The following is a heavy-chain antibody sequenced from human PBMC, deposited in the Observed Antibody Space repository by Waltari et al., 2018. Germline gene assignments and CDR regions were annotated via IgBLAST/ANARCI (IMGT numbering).Heavy chain of an antibody. D-gene: IGHD3-22*01. Sequence: QLQLQESGPGLVKPSETLSLTCTVSGCSISSSSYYWGWIRQPPGKGLEWIGSIYYSGSTYYNPSLKSRVTISVDTSKNQFSLKLSSVTAADTAVYYCARDSGDDSSGYYPIFDYWGQGTLVTVSS. CDR1: GCSISSSSYY. CDR2: IYYSGST. V-gene: IGHV4-39*07. CDR3: ARDSGDDSSGYYPIFDY. J-gene: IGHJ4*02.